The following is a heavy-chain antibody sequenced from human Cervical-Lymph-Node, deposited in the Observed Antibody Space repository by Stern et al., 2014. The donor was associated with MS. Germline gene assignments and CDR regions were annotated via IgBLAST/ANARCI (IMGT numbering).Heavy chain of an antibody. J-gene: IGHJ4*02. D-gene: IGHD3-3*01. CDR1: GGSISSGGYY. CDR3: ARVSYDFWSGYYAFDY. V-gene: IGHV4-31*03. CDR2: IYYSGST. Sequence: HVQLQESGPGLVKPSQTLSLTCTVSGGSISSGGYYWSWIRQHPGKGLEWIGYIYYSGSTYYNPSLKSRVTISVDTSKDQFSLKLSSVTAADTAVYYCARVSYDFWSGYYAFDYWGQGTLVTVSS.